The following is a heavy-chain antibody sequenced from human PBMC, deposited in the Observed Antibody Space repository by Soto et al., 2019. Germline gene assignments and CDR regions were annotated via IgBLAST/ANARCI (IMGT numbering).Heavy chain of an antibody. CDR3: AKGSIRDPRRFPFDY. D-gene: IGHD2-21*02. CDR1: GGTFSSYA. J-gene: IGHJ4*02. CDR2: IIPIFGTA. Sequence: SVKVSCKASGGTFSSYAISWVRQAPGQGLEWMGGIIPIFGTANYAQKFQGRVTITADESTSTAYMELSSLRSEDTAVYYCAKGSIRDPRRFPFDYWGQGTLVTVSS. V-gene: IGHV1-69*13.